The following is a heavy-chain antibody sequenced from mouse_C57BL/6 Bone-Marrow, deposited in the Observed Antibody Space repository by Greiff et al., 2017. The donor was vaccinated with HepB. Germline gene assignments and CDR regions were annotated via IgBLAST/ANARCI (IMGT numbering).Heavy chain of an antibody. CDR2: IWGGGST. Sequence: VKLLESGPGLVAPSQSLSITCTVSGFSLTSYGLDWVRQPPGKGLEWLGVIWGGGSTNYNSALMSRLSISKDNSKSQVFLKMNSLQTDDTAMYYCAKHDPTNYYGISPYAMGYWGQGTSVTVSS. D-gene: IGHD1-1*01. J-gene: IGHJ4*01. CDR1: GFSLTSYG. V-gene: IGHV2-9*01. CDR3: AKHDPTNYYGISPYAMGY.